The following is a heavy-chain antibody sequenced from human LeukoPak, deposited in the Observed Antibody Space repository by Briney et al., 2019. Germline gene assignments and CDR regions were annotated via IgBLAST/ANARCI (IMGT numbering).Heavy chain of an antibody. CDR3: VREMVVAATPWYFNL. CDR1: GFTFSTCS. Sequence: GGSLRLSCAASGFTFSTCSMNWVRLAPGKGLEWVSSISSNSNYIYYADSVKGRFTISRDNAKNSLYLQMNSLRAEDTAMSYCVREMVVAATPWYFNLWGRGTLVTVSS. V-gene: IGHV3-21*01. D-gene: IGHD2-15*01. CDR2: ISSNSNYI. J-gene: IGHJ2*01.